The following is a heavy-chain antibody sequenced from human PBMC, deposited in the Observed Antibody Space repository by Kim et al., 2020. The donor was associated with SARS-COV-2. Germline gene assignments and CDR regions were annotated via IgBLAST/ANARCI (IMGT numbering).Heavy chain of an antibody. D-gene: IGHD2-21*01. V-gene: IGHV1-2*06. J-gene: IGHJ4*02. CDR1: GYTFIDYY. CDR3: AMIYVTIPYHPD. Sequence: ASVKVSCKASGYTFIDYYMHWVRQAPGQGLEWMGRINPDSGDTRYAQKFQGRVTMTRDTSISTAYMELSSLRSDDTAIYYCAMIYVTIPYHPDWGQGTLVTVSS. CDR2: INPDSGDT.